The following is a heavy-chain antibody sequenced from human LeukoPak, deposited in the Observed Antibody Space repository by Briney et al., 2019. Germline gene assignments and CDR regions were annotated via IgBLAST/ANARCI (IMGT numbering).Heavy chain of an antibody. Sequence: SETLPLTCSVSGGSISSSRSYWGWIRQTPGKGLEWVGSIYYNGDTYYNPSFKSRVSMSVDTSKNQISLILTSVTAADTAVYYCSREGYSCPNWFDTWGQGTLVTVSS. CDR2: IYYNGDT. J-gene: IGHJ5*02. D-gene: IGHD4-11*01. CDR1: GGSISSSRSY. V-gene: IGHV4-39*07. CDR3: SREGYSCPNWFDT.